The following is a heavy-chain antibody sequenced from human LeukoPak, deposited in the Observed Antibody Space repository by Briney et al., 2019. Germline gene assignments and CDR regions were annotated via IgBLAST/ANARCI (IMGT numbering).Heavy chain of an antibody. CDR3: ARRSTSFNYAMDV. CDR1: GGSISHNY. V-gene: IGHV4-59*12. CDR2: IYYSGNT. Sequence: PSETLSLTCDVSGGSISHNYWNWIRQPPGKALEWIGYIYYSGNTNYNPSLKSRVTISVDKSKNQFSLKLSSVTAADTAVYYCARRSTSFNYAMDVWGQGTTVTVSS. J-gene: IGHJ6*02. D-gene: IGHD2/OR15-2a*01.